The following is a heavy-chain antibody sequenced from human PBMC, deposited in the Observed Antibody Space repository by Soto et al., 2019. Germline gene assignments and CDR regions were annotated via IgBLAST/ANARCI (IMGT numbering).Heavy chain of an antibody. CDR3: AKVIGYDTSGYAEN. J-gene: IGHJ4*02. V-gene: IGHV3-23*01. D-gene: IGHD3-22*01. Sequence: LRLSCAASGFTFSTYNMNWVRQAPGKGLEWVSSISGSGGSTDYADSVKGRFTISRDNSKNTLYLQMNSLRAEDTAVYYCAKVIGYDTSGYAENWGQGTQVTVSS. CDR1: GFTFSTYN. CDR2: ISGSGGST.